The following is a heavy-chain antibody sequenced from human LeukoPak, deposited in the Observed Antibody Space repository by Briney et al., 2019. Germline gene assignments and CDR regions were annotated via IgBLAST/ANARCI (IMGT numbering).Heavy chain of an antibody. D-gene: IGHD5-18*01. V-gene: IGHV5-51*01. Sequence: GESLKISCKGSGYSFTSCWIGWVRQMPGKGLEWMGIIYPGDSDTRYSPSFQGQVTISADKSISTAYLQWSSLKASDPAMYYCARLLAPGYSYGYGGEWFDPWGQGTLVTVSS. J-gene: IGHJ5*02. CDR2: IYPGDSDT. CDR1: GYSFTSCW. CDR3: ARLLAPGYSYGYGGEWFDP.